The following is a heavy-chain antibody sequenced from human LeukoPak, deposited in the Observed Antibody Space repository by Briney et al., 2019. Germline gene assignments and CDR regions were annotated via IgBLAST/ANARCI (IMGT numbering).Heavy chain of an antibody. V-gene: IGHV5-51*01. D-gene: IGHD2-2*01. CDR3: ARLKRGYCSSTSCPPPAYYFDY. CDR1: GYSFTSYW. J-gene: IGHJ4*02. CDR2: IYPGDSDT. Sequence: RLGESLKISCKGSGYSFTSYWIGWVRQMPGKGLEWMGIIYPGDSDTRYSPSFQGQVTISADKSISTAYLQWSSLKASDTAMYYCARLKRGYCSSTSCPPPAYYFDYWGQETLVTVSS.